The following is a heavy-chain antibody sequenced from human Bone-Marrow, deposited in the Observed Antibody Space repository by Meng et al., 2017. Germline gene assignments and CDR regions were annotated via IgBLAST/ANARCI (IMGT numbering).Heavy chain of an antibody. CDR2: IGNSGSNI. D-gene: IGHD3-22*01. V-gene: IGHV3-11*01. CDR1: GFTFSDYY. Sequence: GESLKISCAASGFTFSDYYMSWIRQAPGKGLEWVSYIGNSGSNIYYADSVKGRFTISRDNAKNSMYLQMNSLRAEDTAVYYCVRAPHFYDSIGYYRKYYFDYWGQGTLVTVSS. CDR3: VRAPHFYDSIGYYRKYYFDY. J-gene: IGHJ4*02.